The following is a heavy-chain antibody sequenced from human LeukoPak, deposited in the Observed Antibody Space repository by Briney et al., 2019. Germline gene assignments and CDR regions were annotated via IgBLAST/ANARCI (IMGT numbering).Heavy chain of an antibody. D-gene: IGHD5-24*01. V-gene: IGHV4-34*01. Sequence: SETLSLTCAVYGGSFSGYYWSWIRQPPGKGLEWIGEINHSGSTNYNPSLKSRVTISVDTSKNQFSLKLSSVTAADTAVYYCARGTGDGYRMRWYFDLWGRGTLVTVSS. CDR3: ARGTGDGYRMRWYFDL. CDR1: GGSFSGYY. J-gene: IGHJ2*01. CDR2: INHSGST.